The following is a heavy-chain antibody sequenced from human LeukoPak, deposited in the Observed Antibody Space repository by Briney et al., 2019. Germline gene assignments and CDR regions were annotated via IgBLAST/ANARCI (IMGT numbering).Heavy chain of an antibody. D-gene: IGHD2-21*01. Sequence: GGSLRLSCAASGFTFSSFSMNWVRQAPGKGLQWVSATSGSGGSTYYADSVRGRFTISRDNSKNTVYLQMNSLRAEDTAIYYCAKSGDVLAYDGWGQGTMVTVSS. V-gene: IGHV3-23*01. J-gene: IGHJ3*01. CDR2: TSGSGGST. CDR1: GFTFSSFS. CDR3: AKSGDVLAYDG.